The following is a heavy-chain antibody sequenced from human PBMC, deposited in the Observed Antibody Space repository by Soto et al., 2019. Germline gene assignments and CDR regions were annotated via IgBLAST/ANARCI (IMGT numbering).Heavy chain of an antibody. CDR2: INHSGST. D-gene: IGHD4-17*01. CDR3: VACDYGDYPRY. J-gene: IGHJ4*02. V-gene: IGHV4-34*01. Sequence: EXLSLTCAFYGGXFSGYYGIWVRHSPRKGLELIGEINHSGSTNYNPSLKSRLTISVQKSKNQFSLKMSSVTAAATALYYCVACDYGDYPRYWGQGSLGTVSS. CDR1: GGXFSGYY.